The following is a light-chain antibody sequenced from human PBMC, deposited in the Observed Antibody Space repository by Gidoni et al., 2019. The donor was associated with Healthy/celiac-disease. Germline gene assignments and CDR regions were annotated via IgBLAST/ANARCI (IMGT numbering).Light chain of an antibody. Sequence: EIQMTQSPSTLSASVGDRVTITCRASQSISSWLAWYQQKPGKAPKLLIYKASSLEIGVPSRFSGSGSGTEFTLTISSLQPDDFATYYCQPYNSYSGTFGQGTKVEIK. V-gene: IGKV1-5*03. J-gene: IGKJ1*01. CDR1: QSISSW. CDR3: QPYNSYSGT. CDR2: KAS.